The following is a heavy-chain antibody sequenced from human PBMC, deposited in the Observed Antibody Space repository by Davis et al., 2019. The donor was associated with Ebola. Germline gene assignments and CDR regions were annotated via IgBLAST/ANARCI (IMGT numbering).Heavy chain of an antibody. CDR2: IYTGDSDT. CDR3: ASLRRTITGMDDGFDM. Sequence: GESLKISCQDSGNSFSSHWIGWVRQMPGKGLEWMGIIYTGDSDTRYSPSFRGQVTISADKSIKTAFLQWSSLKASDTALYYCASLRRTITGMDDGFDMWGKGTTVSVSS. D-gene: IGHD2-8*02. CDR1: GNSFSSHW. J-gene: IGHJ6*04. V-gene: IGHV5-51*01.